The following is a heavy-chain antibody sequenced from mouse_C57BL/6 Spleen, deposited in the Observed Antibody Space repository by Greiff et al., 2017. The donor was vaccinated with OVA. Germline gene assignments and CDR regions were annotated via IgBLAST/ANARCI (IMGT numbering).Heavy chain of an antibody. CDR3: AREGYYGSSPHWYFDV. CDR2: ISYDGSN. V-gene: IGHV3-6*01. CDR1: GYSITSGYY. Sequence: DVKLQESGPGLVKPSQSLSLTCSVTGYSITSGYYWNWIRQFPGNKLEWMGYISYDGSNNYNPSLKNRISITRDTSKNQFFLKLNSVTTEDTATYYCAREGYYGSSPHWYFDVWGTGTTVTVSS. J-gene: IGHJ1*03. D-gene: IGHD1-1*01.